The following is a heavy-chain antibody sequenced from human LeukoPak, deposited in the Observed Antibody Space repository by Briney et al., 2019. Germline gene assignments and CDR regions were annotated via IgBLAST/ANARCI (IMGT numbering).Heavy chain of an antibody. J-gene: IGHJ4*02. CDR1: GGTFSSYA. CDR3: ARVRGIAAAGTIDY. Sequence: VASVKVSCKASGGTFSSYAISWVRQAPGQGLEWMGGIIPIFGTANYAQKFQGRVTITADKSTSTAYMELSSLRSEDTAVYYCARVRGIAAAGTIDYWGQGTLVTVSS. V-gene: IGHV1-69*06. D-gene: IGHD6-13*01. CDR2: IIPIFGTA.